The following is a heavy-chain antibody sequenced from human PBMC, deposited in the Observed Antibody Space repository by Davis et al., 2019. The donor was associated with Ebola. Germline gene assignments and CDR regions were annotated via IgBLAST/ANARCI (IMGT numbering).Heavy chain of an antibody. J-gene: IGHJ4*02. CDR3: ARRIAAAGTNYFDY. D-gene: IGHD6-13*01. CDR2: IYPGDSDT. V-gene: IGHV5-51*01. Sequence: GESLKISCKGSGYRFTSYWIGWVRQMPGRGLQWMGIIYPGDSDTRYSPSFQGQVTISADKSISTAYLQWSSLKASDTAMYYCARRIAAAGTNYFDYWGQGALVTVSS. CDR1: GYRFTSYW.